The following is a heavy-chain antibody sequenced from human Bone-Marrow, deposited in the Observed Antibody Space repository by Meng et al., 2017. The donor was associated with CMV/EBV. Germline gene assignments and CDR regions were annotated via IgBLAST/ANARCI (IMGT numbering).Heavy chain of an antibody. CDR3: ARGHSNYAPLDY. CDR2: IIPIFGTA. D-gene: IGHD4-11*01. Sequence: SVKVSCKASGGTFSSYAISWVRQAPGQGLEWMGGIIPIFGTANYAQKFQGRVTITTDESTSTAYMELSSLRSDDTAVYYCARGHSNYAPLDYWGQGTLVTVYS. V-gene: IGHV1-69*05. CDR1: GGTFSSYA. J-gene: IGHJ4*02.